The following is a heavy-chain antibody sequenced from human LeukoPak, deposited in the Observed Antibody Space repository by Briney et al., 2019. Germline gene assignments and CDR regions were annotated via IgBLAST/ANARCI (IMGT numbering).Heavy chain of an antibody. J-gene: IGHJ4*02. Sequence: GSLILSCAASGFTFSSYAMSWVRQAPGKGLEWVSAISGSGGSTYYADSVKGRFTISRDNSKNTLYLQMNSLRAEDTAVYYCAKVPGYDFWSGYSLVAPFDYWGQGTLVTVSS. V-gene: IGHV3-23*01. CDR1: GFTFSSYA. D-gene: IGHD3-3*01. CDR3: AKVPGYDFWSGYSLVAPFDY. CDR2: ISGSGGST.